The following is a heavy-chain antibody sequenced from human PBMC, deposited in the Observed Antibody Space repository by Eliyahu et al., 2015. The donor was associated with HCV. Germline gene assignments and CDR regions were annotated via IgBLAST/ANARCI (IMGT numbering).Heavy chain of an antibody. D-gene: IGHD6-19*01. CDR3: ASGGGGIAVAGTGGWFDP. J-gene: IGHJ5*02. Sequence: QVRLQESGPGLVKPSXTLSLTCTVSGGSISPYYWXWIRXPPGKGLEXIGYMYQSGSPNYTPPLNSRATIXLDTSKNQFSLKLSSVTAADTAVYYCASGGGGIAVAGTGGWFDPWGQGTLVTVSS. V-gene: IGHV4-59*01. CDR2: MYQSGSP. CDR1: GGSISPYY.